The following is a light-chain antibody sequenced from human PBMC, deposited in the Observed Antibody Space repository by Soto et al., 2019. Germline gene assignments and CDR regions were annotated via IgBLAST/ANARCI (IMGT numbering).Light chain of an antibody. J-gene: IGKJ3*01. CDR1: QSISSW. V-gene: IGKV1-5*01. Sequence: DIQMTQSPSTLSASVGDIVIITCRASQSISSWLAWYQQQPGKAPKLLIYDAFSLESVFPSRFSGSGSGTEFTLTISSLQPDDFANYYCQQYNSYSISFGTGTKVDIK. CDR2: DAF. CDR3: QQYNSYSIS.